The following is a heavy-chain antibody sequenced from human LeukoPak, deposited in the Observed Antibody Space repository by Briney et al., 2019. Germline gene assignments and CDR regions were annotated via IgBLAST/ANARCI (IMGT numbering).Heavy chain of an antibody. CDR1: GFTFSSYS. CDR2: ISSSSSVI. J-gene: IGHJ3*02. CDR3: ARGGAGATKDDTFDI. D-gene: IGHD1-1*01. V-gene: IGHV3-21*01. Sequence: PGGSLRLSCAASGFTFSSYSMNWVRQAPGRGLEWVSSISSSSSVIFYADSVKGRFTISRDNAKNSLYLQMISLRDEDTAVYYCARGGAGATKDDTFDIWGQGTMVTVSS.